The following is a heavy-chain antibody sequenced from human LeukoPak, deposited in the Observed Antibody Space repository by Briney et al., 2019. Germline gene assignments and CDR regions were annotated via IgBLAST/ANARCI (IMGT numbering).Heavy chain of an antibody. D-gene: IGHD5-18*01. CDR3: ARLYTYGFPTLDY. J-gene: IGHJ4*02. V-gene: IGHV4-59*01. Sequence: SETLSLTCTVSGGSISSYYWSWIRQPPGKGLEWIGYIYYSGSTNYNPSLKSRVTISVDTSKNQFSLKLSSVTAADTAVYYCARLYTYGFPTLDYWGQGTLVTVSS. CDR1: GGSISSYY. CDR2: IYYSGST.